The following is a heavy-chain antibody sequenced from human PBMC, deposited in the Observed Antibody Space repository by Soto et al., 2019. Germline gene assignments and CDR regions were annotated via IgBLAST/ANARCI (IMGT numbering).Heavy chain of an antibody. J-gene: IGHJ6*02. CDR1: GFTFSDFG. CDR3: ARGPLLMVYDTSYYYYGMDV. D-gene: IGHD2-8*01. V-gene: IGHV3-23*01. Sequence: GGSLRLSCASSGFTFSDFGMSWVRQAPGKGLEWVAVISASADATYYAASVKGRFTISRDNSKNTLYLQMNSLRAEDTAVYYCARGPLLMVYDTSYYYYGMDVWGQGTTVTVSS. CDR2: ISASADAT.